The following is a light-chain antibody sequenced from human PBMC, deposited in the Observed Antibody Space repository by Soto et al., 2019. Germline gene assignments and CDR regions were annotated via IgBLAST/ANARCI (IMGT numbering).Light chain of an antibody. CDR3: QQYNNWPPLT. CDR1: QSVSSN. CDR2: GAS. Sequence: EIVLTQSPATLSAFPGERATLSCRASQSVSSNLAWYQQKPGQAPRLLIYGASTRATGIPARFSGSGSGTEFTLTISSLQSEDFAVYYCQQYNNWPPLTFGGGTKVEIK. J-gene: IGKJ4*01. V-gene: IGKV3-15*01.